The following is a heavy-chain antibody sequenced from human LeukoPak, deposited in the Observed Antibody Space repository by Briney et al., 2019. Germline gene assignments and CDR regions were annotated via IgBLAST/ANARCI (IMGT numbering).Heavy chain of an antibody. D-gene: IGHD4-17*01. CDR2: ISSSSSYI. CDR1: GFTFSNYG. J-gene: IGHJ4*02. Sequence: PGGSLRLSCAASGFTFSNYGMHWVRQAPGKGLEWVSSISSSSSYIYYADSVKGRFTISRDNAKNSLYLQMNSLRAEDTAVYYCARGTTVTVDYWGQGTLVTVSS. V-gene: IGHV3-21*01. CDR3: ARGTTVTVDY.